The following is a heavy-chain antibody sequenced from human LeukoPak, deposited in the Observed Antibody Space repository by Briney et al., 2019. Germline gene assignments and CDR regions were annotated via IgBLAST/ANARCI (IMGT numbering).Heavy chain of an antibody. V-gene: IGHV3-49*04. D-gene: IGHD3-3*01. CDR2: IRSKAYGGTT. CDR3: TRDHHRYYDFWSGSFF. CDR1: GFVFGDYA. J-gene: IGHJ4*02. Sequence: GGSLRLSCRASGFVFGDYAVTWVRQAPGKGLEWLGFIRSKAYGGTTEFAASVKGRFTFSRDDSKSIAYLQMNSLKTEDTAVYYCTRDHHRYYDFWSGSFFWGQGTLVTVSS.